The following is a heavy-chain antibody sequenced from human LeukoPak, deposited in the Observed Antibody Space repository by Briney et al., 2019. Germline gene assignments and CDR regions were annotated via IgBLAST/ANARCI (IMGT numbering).Heavy chain of an antibody. D-gene: IGHD6-19*01. J-gene: IGHJ3*02. Sequence: SETLSLTCTVSGGSISSYYWSWIRQPPGKGLEWIGYIYYSGTTNYNPSLKSRVTISVDTSKNQFSLKLSSVTAADTAVYCCARGSQYSSGWPDGFDIWGQGTMVTVSS. V-gene: IGHV4-59*01. CDR2: IYYSGTT. CDR3: ARGSQYSSGWPDGFDI. CDR1: GGSISSYY.